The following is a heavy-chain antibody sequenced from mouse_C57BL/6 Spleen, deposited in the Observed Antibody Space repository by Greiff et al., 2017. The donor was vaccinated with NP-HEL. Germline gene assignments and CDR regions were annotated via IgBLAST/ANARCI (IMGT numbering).Heavy chain of an antibody. CDR1: GYTFTDYH. V-gene: IGHV1-22*01. Sequence: EVQLQQSGPELVQPGASVTMSCKASGYTFTDYHMHWVKQSHGKSLEWIGYINPNNGGTSFIQTFKGKATLTVNKSSSTAYMELRSLTSEDSAVYNCARKGDGYDVSFAYWGQGTLVTVSA. CDR2: INPNNGGT. D-gene: IGHD2-2*01. CDR3: ARKGDGYDVSFAY. J-gene: IGHJ3*01.